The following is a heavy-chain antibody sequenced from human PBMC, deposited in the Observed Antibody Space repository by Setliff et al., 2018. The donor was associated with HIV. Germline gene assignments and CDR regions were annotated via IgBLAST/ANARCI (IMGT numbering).Heavy chain of an antibody. CDR2: ISPNNGAA. V-gene: IGHV1-2*06. CDR1: EYMILAYK. CDR3: ARPRVFDSFDV. Sequence: ASVKVSCKATEYMILAYKMNWVRQAPGQGLEWIGRISPNNGAAEYAPKFQGRVIMTLDTSISTAYLEIPRLTSDDAAAYYCARPRVFDSFDVWGQGTMVTVSS. J-gene: IGHJ3*01.